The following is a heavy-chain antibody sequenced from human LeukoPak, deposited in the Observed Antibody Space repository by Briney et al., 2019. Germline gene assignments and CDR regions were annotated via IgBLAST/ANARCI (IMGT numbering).Heavy chain of an antibody. CDR3: ARERDTFTAFSFDY. J-gene: IGHJ4*02. Sequence: ASVKVSCKASGYTFTSYSIHWVRQAPGQRLEYMGWINAGNGNTKSSGKFQGRVTITRDPSASTAYMELTSLKSEDTAVYFCARERDTFTAFSFDYWGQGTLVTVSS. V-gene: IGHV1-3*01. D-gene: IGHD3-9*01. CDR2: INAGNGNT. CDR1: GYTFTSYS.